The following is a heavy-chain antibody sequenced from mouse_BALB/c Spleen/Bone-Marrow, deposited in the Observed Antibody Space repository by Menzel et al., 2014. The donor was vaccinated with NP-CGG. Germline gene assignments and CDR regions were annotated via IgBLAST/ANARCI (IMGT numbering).Heavy chain of an antibody. CDR1: GFTFTDYY. J-gene: IGHJ1*01. CDR3: ARDRNNDTNWYLDV. Sequence: EVQLVESGGGLVQPGGSLRLSCATSGFTFTDYYMSWVRPPPGKALEWLGFIRNKAKGYTTEYIPSVKGRFTISRDNSQSILYLQMNTLRAEDSATYYCARDRNNDTNWYLDVWGAGTTVTVSS. CDR2: IRNKAKGYTT. V-gene: IGHV7-3*02. D-gene: IGHD2-12*01.